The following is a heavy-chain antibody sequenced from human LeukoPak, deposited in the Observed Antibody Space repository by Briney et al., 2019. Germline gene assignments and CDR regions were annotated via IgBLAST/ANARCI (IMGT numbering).Heavy chain of an antibody. Sequence: GGSLRLSCAASGFTFSDYSMNWVRQAPGKGLEWVSYISSSSITIYYADSVKGRFTISRDNAKNSLYLQMNSLTAEDTAVYYCARGPPYYDILTGYDYWDQGTLVTVSS. CDR2: ISSSSITI. CDR1: GFTFSDYS. J-gene: IGHJ4*02. V-gene: IGHV3-48*04. CDR3: ARGPPYYDILTGYDY. D-gene: IGHD3-9*01.